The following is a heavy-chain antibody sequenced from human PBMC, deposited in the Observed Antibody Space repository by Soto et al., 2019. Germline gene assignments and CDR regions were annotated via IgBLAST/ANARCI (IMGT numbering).Heavy chain of an antibody. CDR3: ARSRWFGELPYYYYGMDV. CDR1: GYSFTSYW. V-gene: IGHV5-10-1*03. Sequence: EVQLVQSGAEVKKPGESLRISCKGSGYSFTSYWISWVRQMPGKGLEWMGRIDPSDSYTNYSPSFQGHVTISADKSISTAYLQWSSLKASDTAMYYCARSRWFGELPYYYYGMDVWGQGTTVTVSS. J-gene: IGHJ6*02. D-gene: IGHD3-10*01. CDR2: IDPSDSYT.